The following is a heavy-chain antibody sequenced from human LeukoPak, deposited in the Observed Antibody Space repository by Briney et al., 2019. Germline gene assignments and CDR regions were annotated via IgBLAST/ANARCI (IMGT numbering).Heavy chain of an antibody. CDR2: FDPEDGET. Sequence: ASVKVSCKASGYTFTELSMHWVRQAPGKGLEWMGGFDPEDGETIYAQKFQGRVTMTEDTSTDTAYMELSSLRSEDTAVYYCAALPIRITMIVVVDYWGQGTLVTVSS. V-gene: IGHV1-24*01. CDR1: GYTFTELS. D-gene: IGHD3-22*01. CDR3: AALPIRITMIVVVDY. J-gene: IGHJ4*02.